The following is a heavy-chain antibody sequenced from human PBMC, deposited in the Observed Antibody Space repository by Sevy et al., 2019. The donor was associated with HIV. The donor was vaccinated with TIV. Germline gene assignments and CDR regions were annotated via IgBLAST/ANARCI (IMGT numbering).Heavy chain of an antibody. V-gene: IGHV3-30-3*01. CDR2: ISYDGSNK. CDR3: AGLVVVAALPID. CDR1: EFTFSSYA. Sequence: GGSLRLSCAASEFTFSSYAMHWVRQAPGKGLEWVAVISYDGSNKYYADSVKGRFTISRDNSKNTLYLQMNSLRAEDTAVYYCAGLVVVAALPIDWGQGTLVTVSS. J-gene: IGHJ4*02. D-gene: IGHD2-15*01.